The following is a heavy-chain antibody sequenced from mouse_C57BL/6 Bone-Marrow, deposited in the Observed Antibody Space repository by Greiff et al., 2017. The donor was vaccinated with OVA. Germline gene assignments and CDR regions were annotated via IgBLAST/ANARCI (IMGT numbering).Heavy chain of an antibody. D-gene: IGHD1-1*01. Sequence: EVKVVESGEGLVKPGGSLKLSCAASGFTFSSYAMSWVRQTPEKRLEWVAYISSGGDYIYYADTVKGRFTIYRDNARNTLYLQMSSLKSEDTAMYYCTRDGYYGSSYEGLDYWGQGTTLTVSS. J-gene: IGHJ2*01. V-gene: IGHV5-9-1*02. CDR2: ISSGGDYI. CDR3: TRDGYYGSSYEGLDY. CDR1: GFTFSSYA.